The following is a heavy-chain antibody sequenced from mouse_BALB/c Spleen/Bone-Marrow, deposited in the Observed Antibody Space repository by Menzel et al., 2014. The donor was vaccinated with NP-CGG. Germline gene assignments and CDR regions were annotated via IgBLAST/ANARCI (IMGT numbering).Heavy chain of an antibody. Sequence: EVQRVESGGGLVQPGGSRKLSCAASGFTFXSFGMHWVRQAPEKGLEWVAYISSGSSTIFYADTVKGRFTISRDNPKNTLFLQMTSLRSEDTAIYYCTRGGNWEDFDYWGQGTTLTVSS. J-gene: IGHJ2*01. D-gene: IGHD4-1*01. CDR3: TRGGNWEDFDY. CDR1: GFTFXSFG. CDR2: ISSGSSTI. V-gene: IGHV5-17*02.